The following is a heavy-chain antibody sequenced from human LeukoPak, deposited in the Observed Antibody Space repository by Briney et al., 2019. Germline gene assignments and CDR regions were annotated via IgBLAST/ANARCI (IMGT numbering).Heavy chain of an antibody. CDR2: IGGSGGST. V-gene: IGHV3-23*01. J-gene: IGHJ4*02. CDR3: AKETRYCSSTSCYTDY. CDR1: GLTFSIFA. D-gene: IGHD2-2*02. Sequence: GGSLRLSCAASGLTFSIFAMSWVRQAPGKGLEWVSTIGGSGGSTYYADSVKGRFTISRDSPTNTLYLQMNSLRAEDTAVYYCAKETRYCSSTSCYTDYWGQGTLVTVSS.